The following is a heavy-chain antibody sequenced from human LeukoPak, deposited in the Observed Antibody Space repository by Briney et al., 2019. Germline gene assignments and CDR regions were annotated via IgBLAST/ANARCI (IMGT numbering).Heavy chain of an antibody. J-gene: IGHJ4*02. CDR3: AKTTVTPYQVAY. V-gene: IGHV3-30*18. CDR1: GFTFSSYA. D-gene: IGHD4-17*01. CDR2: MSYDGSNK. Sequence: GGSLRLSCAASGFTFSSYAMSWVRQAPGKGLEWVAVMSYDGSNKYYADSVKGRFTISRDDSKNTLYLQMNSLRAEDTAVYYCAKTTVTPYQVAYWGQGTLVTVSS.